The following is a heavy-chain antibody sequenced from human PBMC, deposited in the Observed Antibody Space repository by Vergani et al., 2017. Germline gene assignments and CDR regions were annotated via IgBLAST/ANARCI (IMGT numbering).Heavy chain of an antibody. V-gene: IGHV4-30-4*08. J-gene: IGHJ4*02. Sequence: QVQLQESGPGLVKPSETLSLTCTVSGGSVSSSSYYWSWIRQPPGKGLEWIGYIYYSGSTYYNPSLKSRVTISVDTSKNQFSLKLSSVTAADTAVYYCARDRSRDGYNYAVDYWGQGTLVTVSS. CDR3: ARDRSRDGYNYAVDY. CDR1: GGSVSSSSYY. D-gene: IGHD5-24*01. CDR2: IYYSGST.